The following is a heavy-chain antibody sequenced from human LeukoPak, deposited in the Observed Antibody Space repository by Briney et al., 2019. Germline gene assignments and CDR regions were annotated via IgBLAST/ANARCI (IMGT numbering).Heavy chain of an antibody. Sequence: SETLSLTCTVSGGSISSGGYYWSWIRQHPGKGLEWIGCIYYSGSTYYNPSLKSRVTISVDTSKNQFSLKLSSVTAADTAVYYCARGRGYSYGYSSHFDYWGQGTLVTVSS. CDR2: IYYSGST. CDR1: GGSISSGGYY. CDR3: ARGRGYSYGYSSHFDY. V-gene: IGHV4-31*03. D-gene: IGHD5-18*01. J-gene: IGHJ4*02.